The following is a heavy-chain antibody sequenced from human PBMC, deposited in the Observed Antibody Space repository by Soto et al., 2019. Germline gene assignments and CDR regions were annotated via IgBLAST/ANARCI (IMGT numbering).Heavy chain of an antibody. CDR2: IYYSGST. D-gene: IGHD3-10*01. Sequence: PDTVSLTRTASGGPIRSYYRSWVRQTPGEGLEWIGYIYYSGSTNYNPSLKSRVTISVDTSKNQFSLKLSSVTAADTAVYYCARSMVRGVIIPYYYYGMDVWGQGTTVPVSS. V-gene: IGHV4-59*01. CDR3: ARSMVRGVIIPYYYYGMDV. CDR1: GGPIRSYY. J-gene: IGHJ6*02.